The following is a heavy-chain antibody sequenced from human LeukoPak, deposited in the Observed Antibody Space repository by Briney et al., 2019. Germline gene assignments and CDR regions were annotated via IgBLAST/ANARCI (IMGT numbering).Heavy chain of an antibody. V-gene: IGHV1-2*02. J-gene: IGHJ5*02. CDR1: GYTFTGYY. Sequence: ASVMVSCKASGYTFTGYYMHWVRQAPGQELEWMGLINPNTGGTNYAQRFQGRVTMTRDTSISTVHMDLRSLRSDDTAVYYCARDRWQQLDWFDPWGQGTLVLVSS. CDR3: ARDRWQQLDWFDP. CDR2: INPNTGGT. D-gene: IGHD5-24*01.